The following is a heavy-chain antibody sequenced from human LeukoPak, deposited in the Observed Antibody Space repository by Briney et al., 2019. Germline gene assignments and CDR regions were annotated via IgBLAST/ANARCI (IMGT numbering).Heavy chain of an antibody. CDR1: GFTFSDYY. Sequence: GGSLRLSCAASGFTFSDYYMNWIRQAPGKGLEWVSYISSSGSSIYYADSVKGRFTISRDNSKNTLYLQMNSLRAEDTAVYYCAKDQVVPATYYYYYMDVWGKGTTVTVSS. CDR3: AKDQVVPATYYYYYMDV. J-gene: IGHJ6*03. V-gene: IGHV3-11*04. D-gene: IGHD2-2*01. CDR2: ISSSGSSI.